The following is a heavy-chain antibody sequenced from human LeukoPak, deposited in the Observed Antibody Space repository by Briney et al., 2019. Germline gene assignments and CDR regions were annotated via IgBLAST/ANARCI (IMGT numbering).Heavy chain of an antibody. Sequence: ASVKVSCKASGGTFSSYAISWVRQAPGQGLEWMGRIIPIFGTANYAQKFQGRVTITTDESTSTAYLELSSLRSEDTAVYYCASPRAVQVGQLRLVGAFDIWGQGTMVTVSS. CDR2: IIPIFGTA. CDR1: GGTFSSYA. J-gene: IGHJ3*02. CDR3: ASPRAVQVGQLRLVGAFDI. V-gene: IGHV1-69*05. D-gene: IGHD1-26*01.